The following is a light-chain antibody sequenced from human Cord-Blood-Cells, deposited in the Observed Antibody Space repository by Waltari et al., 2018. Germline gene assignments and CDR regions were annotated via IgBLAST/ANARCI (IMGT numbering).Light chain of an antibody. Sequence: ISSYLNWYQQKPGKAPKLLIYWASTRESGVPDRFSGSGSGTDFTLTISSLQAEDVAVYYCQQYYSTPYTFGQGTKLEIK. V-gene: IGKV4-1*01. CDR3: QQYYSTPYT. CDR1: ISSY. CDR2: WAS. J-gene: IGKJ2*01.